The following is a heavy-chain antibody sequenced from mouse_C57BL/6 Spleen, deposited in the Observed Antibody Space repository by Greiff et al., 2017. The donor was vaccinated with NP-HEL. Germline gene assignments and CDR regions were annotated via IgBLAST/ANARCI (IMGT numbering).Heavy chain of an antibody. CDR2: ISSGGDYI. D-gene: IGHD2-3*01. V-gene: IGHV5-9-1*02. Sequence: EVMLVESGEGLVKPGGSLKLSCAASGFTFSSYAMSWVRQTPEKRLEWVAYISSGGDYIYYADTVKGRFTISRDNARNTLYLQMSSLKSEDTAMYYCTRGDDPDWYFDVWGTGTTVTVSS. CDR3: TRGDDPDWYFDV. CDR1: GFTFSSYA. J-gene: IGHJ1*03.